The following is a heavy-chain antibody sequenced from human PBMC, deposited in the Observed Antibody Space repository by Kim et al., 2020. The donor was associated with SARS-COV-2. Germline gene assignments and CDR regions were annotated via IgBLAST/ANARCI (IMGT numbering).Heavy chain of an antibody. CDR3: ARGLGVLDFYYGLDV. Sequence: GGSLRLSCVGSGFTSRNYWMSWVRQAPGKGLEWVANIKQDGSEKDYVDSVKGRFIISRDNAKNSLYLHLNSLRAEDTAVYYCARGLGVLDFYYGLDVWGQGTTVAVS. D-gene: IGHD2-15*01. CDR1: GFTSRNYW. V-gene: IGHV3-7*03. J-gene: IGHJ6*02. CDR2: IKQDGSEK.